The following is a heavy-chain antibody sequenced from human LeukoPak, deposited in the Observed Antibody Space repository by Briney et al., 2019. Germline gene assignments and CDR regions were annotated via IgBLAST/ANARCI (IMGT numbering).Heavy chain of an antibody. Sequence: PGGSLRLSCAASGFTFSSYSMNWVRQAPGKGLEWVSSISSSSSYIYYADSVKGRFTISRDNAKNSLYLQMNSLRAEDTAVYYCASGPYCTNGVCYGSNWFDPWGQGTLVTVSS. V-gene: IGHV3-21*01. J-gene: IGHJ5*02. CDR1: GFTFSSYS. CDR2: ISSSSSYI. D-gene: IGHD2-8*01. CDR3: ASGPYCTNGVCYGSNWFDP.